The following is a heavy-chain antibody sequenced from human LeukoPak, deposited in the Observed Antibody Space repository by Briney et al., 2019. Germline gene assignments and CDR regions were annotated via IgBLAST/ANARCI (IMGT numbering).Heavy chain of an antibody. CDR1: GYTFTGYY. V-gene: IGHV1-2*02. D-gene: IGHD6-6*01. CDR2: INPNSGGT. CDR3: ARERSTIAARPDAFDI. J-gene: IGHJ3*02. Sequence: GASVKVSCKASGYTFTGYYLHWVRQAPAQGLEWMGWINPNSGGTNYAQTFQGRVTMTRDTSISTAYMELSRLRSDDTAVYYCARERSTIAARPDAFDIWGQGTMVTVSS.